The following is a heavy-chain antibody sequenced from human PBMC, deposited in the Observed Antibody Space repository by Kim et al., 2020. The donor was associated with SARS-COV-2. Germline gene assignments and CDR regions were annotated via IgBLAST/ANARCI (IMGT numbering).Heavy chain of an antibody. Sequence: GIFTISRDNSKNTLYLQMNRLRAEDTAVYYCARESVEYYYPVYYYYGMDVWGQGTTVTVSS. J-gene: IGHJ6*02. D-gene: IGHD3-10*01. CDR3: ARESVEYYYPVYYYYGMDV. V-gene: IGHV3-66*01.